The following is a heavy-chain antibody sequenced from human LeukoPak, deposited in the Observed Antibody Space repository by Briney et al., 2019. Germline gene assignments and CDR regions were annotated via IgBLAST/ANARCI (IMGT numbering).Heavy chain of an antibody. J-gene: IGHJ4*02. Sequence: ASVKVSCKASGGTFSSYAISWVRQAPGQGLEWMGGIIPIFGTANYAQKFQGRVTITTDESTSTAYMELSSLRSEDTAVYYCAREDSAFTSGSYMDYWGQGTLVTVSS. CDR2: IIPIFGTA. V-gene: IGHV1-69*05. CDR1: GGTFSSYA. D-gene: IGHD1-26*01. CDR3: AREDSAFTSGSYMDY.